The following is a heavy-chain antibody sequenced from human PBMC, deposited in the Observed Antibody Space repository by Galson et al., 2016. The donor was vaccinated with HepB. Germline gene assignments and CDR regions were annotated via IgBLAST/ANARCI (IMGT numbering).Heavy chain of an antibody. CDR2: IKEDGSET. J-gene: IGHJ4*02. V-gene: IGHV3-7*01. CDR3: ARLRPRSYFDY. Sequence: SLRLSCAASGFTFSNYWMSWVRQAPGKGLEWVASIKEDGSETYYVDSVKGRFTISRDNAKNSLYLQMSSLRAEDTAVFYCARLRPRSYFDYWGQGTLVTFSS. CDR1: GFTFSNYW.